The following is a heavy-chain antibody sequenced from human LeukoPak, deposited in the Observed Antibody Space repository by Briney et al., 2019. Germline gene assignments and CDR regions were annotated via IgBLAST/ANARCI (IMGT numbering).Heavy chain of an antibody. D-gene: IGHD6-13*01. V-gene: IGHV3-30*18. CDR1: GFTFSSYG. Sequence: GGSLRLSCAASGFTFSSYGMHWVRQAPGKGLEWVAVISYDGSNKYYADSVKGRFTISRDNSKNTLYLQMNSLRAEDTAVYYCAKDRGIAVAGRRNWFDPWGQGTLVTVSS. CDR2: ISYDGSNK. J-gene: IGHJ5*02. CDR3: AKDRGIAVAGRRNWFDP.